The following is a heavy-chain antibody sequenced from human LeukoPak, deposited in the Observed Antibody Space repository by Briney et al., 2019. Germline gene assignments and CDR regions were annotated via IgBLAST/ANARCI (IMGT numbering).Heavy chain of an antibody. CDR2: IYYSGST. CDR3: AGMIWDGDNWFDP. Sequence: SETLSLTCTVSGGSISSSSYYWGWIRQPPGKGLEWIGSIYYSGSTYYNPSLKSRVTIFVDTSKNQFSLKLSSATAADTAVYYCAGMIWDGDNWFDPWGQGTLVTVSS. V-gene: IGHV4-39*01. CDR1: GGSISSSSYY. D-gene: IGHD3-22*01. J-gene: IGHJ5*02.